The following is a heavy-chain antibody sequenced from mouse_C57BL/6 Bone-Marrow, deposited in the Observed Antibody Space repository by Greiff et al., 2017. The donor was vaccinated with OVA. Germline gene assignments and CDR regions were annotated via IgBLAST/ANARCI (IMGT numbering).Heavy chain of an antibody. CDR2: IHPNSGST. D-gene: IGHD1-1*01. V-gene: IGHV1-64*01. J-gene: IGHJ2*01. Sequence: QVQLQQPGAELVKPGASVKLSCKASGYTFTSYWMHWVKQRPGQGLEWIGMIHPNSGSTNYNEKFKSKATLTVDKSSSTAYMQLSSLTSEDSAVYYCARPFYYYGSSYDFDYWGQGTTLTVSS. CDR1: GYTFTSYW. CDR3: ARPFYYYGSSYDFDY.